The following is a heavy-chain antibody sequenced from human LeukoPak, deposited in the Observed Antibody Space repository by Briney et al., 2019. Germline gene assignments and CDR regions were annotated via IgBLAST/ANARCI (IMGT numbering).Heavy chain of an antibody. D-gene: IGHD3/OR15-3a*01. J-gene: IGHJ4*02. V-gene: IGHV3-21*05. CDR3: ARDKDWAFDY. CDR1: GFIFRDYT. Sequence: GGSLRLSYAASGFIFRDYTMTWVRQAPGKGLEWVSHIRSSGDDIRYADSVKGRFTISRDDAKNSLFLQMYSLRAEDTAVYYCARDKDWAFDYWGQGTLVTVSS. CDR2: IRSSGDDI.